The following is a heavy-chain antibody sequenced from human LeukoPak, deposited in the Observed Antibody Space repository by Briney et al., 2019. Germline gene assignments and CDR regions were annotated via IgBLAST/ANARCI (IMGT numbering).Heavy chain of an antibody. CDR3: VRESGRSRDGELLRD. J-gene: IGHJ4*02. CDR2: IQNDGSDK. D-gene: IGHD3-10*01. V-gene: IGHV3-30*02. CDR1: GFTFSTQG. Sequence: PGGSLRLSCAASGFTFSTQGIHWVRQAPGKGLEWVAFIQNDGSDKRYADSVKGRFTTSRDNSKNTVYLQMNSLRAEDTAMYYCVRESGRSRDGELLRDWGQGTRVTVSS.